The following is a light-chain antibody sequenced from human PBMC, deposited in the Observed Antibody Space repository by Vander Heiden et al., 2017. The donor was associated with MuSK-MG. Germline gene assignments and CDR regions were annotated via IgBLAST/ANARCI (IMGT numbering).Light chain of an antibody. V-gene: IGLV2-23*02. CDR3: CSYAGSSPWV. J-gene: IGLJ3*02. CDR1: SIDVGSYNL. CDR2: EVS. Sequence: QPALTLPAPVSGSPGQSHTTSCTGTSIDVGSYNLVSWYQQHPGKAPNLMIYEVSKRPSGVSNRFSGSKSGNTASLTISGLQAEDEADYYCCSYAGSSPWVFGGGTKLTVL.